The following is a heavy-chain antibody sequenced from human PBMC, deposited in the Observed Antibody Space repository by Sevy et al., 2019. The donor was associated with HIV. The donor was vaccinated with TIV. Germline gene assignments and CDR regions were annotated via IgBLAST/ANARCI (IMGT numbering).Heavy chain of an antibody. CDR1: GGSFSGYY. J-gene: IGHJ6*02. V-gene: IGHV4-34*01. CDR2: INHSGST. CDR3: ASNPYYYGSGSYYKAVGYYYGMDV. Sequence: SETLSLTCAVYGGSFSGYYWSWIRQPPGKGLEWIGEINHSGSTNYNPSLKSRVTISVDTSKNQFSLKLSSVTAADTAVYYCASNPYYYGSGSYYKAVGYYYGMDVWGQWTTVTVSS. D-gene: IGHD3-10*01.